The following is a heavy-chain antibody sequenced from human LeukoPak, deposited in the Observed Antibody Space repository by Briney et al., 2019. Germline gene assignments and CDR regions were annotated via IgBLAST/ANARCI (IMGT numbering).Heavy chain of an antibody. CDR3: AHRKDIVVVPAAIGVDFDY. CDR1: GFSLSTRGVG. D-gene: IGHD2-2*01. CDR2: IYWNDDK. J-gene: IGHJ4*02. Sequence: SGPTLVNPTQTLTLTCTFSGFSLSTRGVGVGWIRQPPGKALEWLALIYWNDDKRYSPSLKSRLTITKDTSKNQVVLTMTNMDPVDTATYYCAHRKDIVVVPAAIGVDFDYWGQGTLVTVSS. V-gene: IGHV2-5*01.